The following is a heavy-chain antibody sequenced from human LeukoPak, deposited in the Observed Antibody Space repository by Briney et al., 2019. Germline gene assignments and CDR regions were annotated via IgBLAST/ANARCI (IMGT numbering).Heavy chain of an antibody. D-gene: IGHD6-13*01. Sequence: PSETLSLTCAVYGGSFSGYFWSWIRQPPGKGLEWIREINHRGSTNYNPSLKSRVTISVDTSKNQFSLKLSSVTAADTAVFYCARGRRDSSSWYFDNWGQGTLVTVSS. CDR1: GGSFSGYF. CDR2: INHRGST. V-gene: IGHV4-34*01. J-gene: IGHJ4*02. CDR3: ARGRRDSSSWYFDN.